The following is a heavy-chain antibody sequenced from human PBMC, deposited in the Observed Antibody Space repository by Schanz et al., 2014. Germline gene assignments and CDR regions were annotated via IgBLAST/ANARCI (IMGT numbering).Heavy chain of an antibody. CDR3: ARLGVGDKAYYYYGTDV. D-gene: IGHD1-26*01. V-gene: IGHV4-59*08. Sequence: QVQLQESGPGLVKPSETLSLTCTVSGVSIGGYYWSWIRQPPGKGLEWIGYIFFSGSTTYNPSFNSRGTISVDMSKTQFALTLSSVTAADTAVYYCARLGVGDKAYYYYGTDVWGQGTTVLVSS. CDR1: GVSIGGYY. CDR2: IFFSGST. J-gene: IGHJ6*02.